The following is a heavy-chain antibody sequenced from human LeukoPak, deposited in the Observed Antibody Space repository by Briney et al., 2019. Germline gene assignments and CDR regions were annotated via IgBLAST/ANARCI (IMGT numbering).Heavy chain of an antibody. CDR1: GFTFSSYA. Sequence: GGSLRLSCAASGFTFSSYAMSWVRQAPGKGLEWVSSISGRGDSTYYTDSVKGRFTISRDNPKNTLFLQMNSLRVEDTAVYYCGIAAAGTLAYDYWGQGTLVTVSS. D-gene: IGHD6-13*01. CDR3: GIAAAGTLAYDY. CDR2: ISGRGDST. V-gene: IGHV3-23*01. J-gene: IGHJ4*02.